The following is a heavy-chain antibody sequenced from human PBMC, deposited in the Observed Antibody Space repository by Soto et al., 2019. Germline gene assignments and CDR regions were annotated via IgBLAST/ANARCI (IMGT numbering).Heavy chain of an antibody. D-gene: IGHD6-19*01. Sequence: SETLSLTCAVYGGSFSGYYWSWIRQPPGKGLEWIGEINHSGSTNYNPSLKSRVTISVDTSKNQFSLKLSSVTAADTAVYYCARGAVAGAAFFDYWGQGTLVTVPQ. V-gene: IGHV4-34*01. CDR3: ARGAVAGAAFFDY. CDR2: INHSGST. CDR1: GGSFSGYY. J-gene: IGHJ4*02.